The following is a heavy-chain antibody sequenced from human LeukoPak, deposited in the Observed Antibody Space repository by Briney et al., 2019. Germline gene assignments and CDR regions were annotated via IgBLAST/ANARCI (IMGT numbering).Heavy chain of an antibody. CDR3: ARDKLARDYSNYRDAFDI. V-gene: IGHV3-21*01. D-gene: IGHD4-11*01. J-gene: IGHJ3*02. CDR2: ISSSSSYI. CDR1: GFTFSSYS. Sequence: GGSLRLSCAASGFTFSSYSMNWVRQAPGKGLEWVSSISSSSSYIYYADSVKGRFTISRDNAKNSLYLQMNSLRAEDTAVYYCARDKLARDYSNYRDAFDIWGQGTMVTVSS.